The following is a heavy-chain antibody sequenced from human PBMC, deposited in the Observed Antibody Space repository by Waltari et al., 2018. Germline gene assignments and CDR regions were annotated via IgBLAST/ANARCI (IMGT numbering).Heavy chain of an antibody. D-gene: IGHD6-13*01. CDR3: AKDGTVAAAGSPYYYYYYMDV. CDR1: GFTFSSYG. CDR2: IWYDGSNK. J-gene: IGHJ6*03. V-gene: IGHV3-30*18. Sequence: QVQLVESGGGVVQPGRSLRLSCAASGFTFSSYGMHWVRQAPGKGLEWVAVIWYDGSNKYYADSVKGRFTISRDNSKNTLYLQMNSLRAEDTAMYYCAKDGTVAAAGSPYYYYYYMDVWGKGTTVTVSS.